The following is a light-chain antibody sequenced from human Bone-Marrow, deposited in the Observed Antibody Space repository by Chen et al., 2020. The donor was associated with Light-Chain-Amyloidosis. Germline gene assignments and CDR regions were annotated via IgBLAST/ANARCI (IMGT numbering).Light chain of an antibody. Sequence: QSALTQPPSASGSPGQSVTISCTGTSSDVGVYNYVSWYQNHPGKAPKLMIYAVSKRPSGVPYRFSGSKAGRAAFLTVSGLQADDEADYYCSSSARSNNLVFGRGTKLPVL. CDR3: SSSARSNNLV. CDR1: SSDVGVYNY. J-gene: IGLJ3*02. V-gene: IGLV2-8*01. CDR2: AVS.